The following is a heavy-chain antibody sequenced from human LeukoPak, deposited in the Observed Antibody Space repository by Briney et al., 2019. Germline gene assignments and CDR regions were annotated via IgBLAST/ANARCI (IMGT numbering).Heavy chain of an antibody. CDR1: GGSFSGYY. V-gene: IGHV4-34*01. CDR3: ARGRGGAYGSGSYLAY. CDR2: INHSGST. Sequence: SETLSLTCAVYGGSFSGYYWSWIRQPPGKGLEWIGEINHSGSTNYNPSLKSRVTISVDTSKNQFSLKLSSVTAADTAVYYCARGRGGAYGSGSYLAYWGQGTLVTVSS. J-gene: IGHJ4*02. D-gene: IGHD3-10*01.